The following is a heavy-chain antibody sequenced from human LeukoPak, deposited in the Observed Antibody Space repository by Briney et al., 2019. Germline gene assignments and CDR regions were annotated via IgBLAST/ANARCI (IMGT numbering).Heavy chain of an antibody. J-gene: IGHJ4*02. CDR1: GGSISSSSYY. CDR3: ARQEWLRSDFDY. CDR2: IYYSGST. Sequence: SETLSLTCTVSGGSISSSSYYWGWIRQPPGKGLEWIGSIYYSGSTYYNPSLKCRVTISVDTSKNQFSLKLSSVTAADTAVYYCARQEWLRSDFDYWGQGTLVTVSS. V-gene: IGHV4-39*01. D-gene: IGHD5-12*01.